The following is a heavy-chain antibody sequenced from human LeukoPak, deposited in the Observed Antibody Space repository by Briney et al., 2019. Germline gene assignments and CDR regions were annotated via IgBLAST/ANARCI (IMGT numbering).Heavy chain of an antibody. CDR3: TRVGGYSGYEPTDY. J-gene: IGHJ4*02. Sequence: PGGSLRLSCTASGFTFGDYAMSWVRQAPGKGLEWVGFIRSKAYGGTTEYAASVKGRFTISRDDSKSIAYLQMNSLKTEDTAVYYCTRVGGYSGYEPTDYWGQGTLVTVSS. V-gene: IGHV3-49*04. D-gene: IGHD5-12*01. CDR1: GFTFGDYA. CDR2: IRSKAYGGTT.